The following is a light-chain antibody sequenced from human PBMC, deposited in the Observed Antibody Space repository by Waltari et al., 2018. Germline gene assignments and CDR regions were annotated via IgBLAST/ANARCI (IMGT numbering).Light chain of an antibody. J-gene: IGLJ1*01. Sequence: SYELTQPPSVSVSPGQTASITCSGDKLGAKYACWYQQKPGQSPVLVIYQDSKRPSGIHERLAGSNSGNKATLTISGTQAMDEADYYCQAWDSSTGVFGTGTKVTVL. CDR2: QDS. CDR3: QAWDSSTGV. V-gene: IGLV3-1*01. CDR1: KLGAKY.